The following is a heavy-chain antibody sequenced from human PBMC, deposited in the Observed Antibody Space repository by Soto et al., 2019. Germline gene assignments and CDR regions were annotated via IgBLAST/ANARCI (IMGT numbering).Heavy chain of an antibody. V-gene: IGHV4-39*01. CDR3: ARQRTSVVTQAYFDS. Sequence: NPSETLSLTCTVTGDSINNRSYYWGWIRQPPGKGLEWIGSIYYSGSTYNNPSLKSRVSMSVDTSKNQFSLKLRSVTAADTALYYCARQRTSVVTQAYFDSWGQGSLGPSPQ. CDR2: IYYSGST. J-gene: IGHJ4*02. D-gene: IGHD2-21*02. CDR1: GDSINNRSYY.